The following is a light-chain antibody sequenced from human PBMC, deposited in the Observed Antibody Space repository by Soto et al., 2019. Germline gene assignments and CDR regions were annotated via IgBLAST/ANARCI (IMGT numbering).Light chain of an antibody. J-gene: IGKJ1*01. CDR3: QQYGSSPQT. CDR1: QSVSSSY. CDR2: GAS. V-gene: IGKV3-20*01. Sequence: EIEWTQSPGTLSLSPGERATLSCRASQSVSSSYLAWYQQKPGQAPRLLIYGASSRATGIPDRFSGSGSGTDFTLTISRLEPEDFAVYYCQQYGSSPQTFGQGTKVDIK.